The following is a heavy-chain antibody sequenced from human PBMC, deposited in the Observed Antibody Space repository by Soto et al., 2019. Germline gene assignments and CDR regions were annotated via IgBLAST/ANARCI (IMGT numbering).Heavy chain of an antibody. Sequence: QVQLVQSGAEVKKPGSSVKVSCKASGGTFSSYAISWVRQAPGQGLEWMGGIIPIFGTANYAQEVQGRVTITADKSTSTAYMELSSLRSEDTAVYYCATPKAAAGTNTRGPYYYGMDVWGQGTTVTVSS. J-gene: IGHJ6*02. CDR3: ATPKAAAGTNTRGPYYYGMDV. D-gene: IGHD6-13*01. CDR2: IIPIFGTA. V-gene: IGHV1-69*06. CDR1: GGTFSSYA.